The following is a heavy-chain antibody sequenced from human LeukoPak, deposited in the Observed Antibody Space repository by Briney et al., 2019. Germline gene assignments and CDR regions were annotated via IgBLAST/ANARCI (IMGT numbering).Heavy chain of an antibody. CDR3: ARDGYSGYEFDY. D-gene: IGHD5-12*01. V-gene: IGHV4-61*02. CDR2: IYTSGST. CDR1: GGSISGGSYY. Sequence: SETLSLTCTVSGGSISGGSYYWSWIRQPAGKGLEWIGRIYTSGSTNYNPSLKSRVTISVDTSKNQFSLKLSSVTAADTAVYYCARDGYSGYEFDYWGQGTLVTVSS. J-gene: IGHJ4*02.